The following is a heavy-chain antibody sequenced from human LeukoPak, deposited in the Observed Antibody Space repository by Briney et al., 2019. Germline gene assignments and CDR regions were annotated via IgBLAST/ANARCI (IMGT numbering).Heavy chain of an antibody. D-gene: IGHD4-17*01. Sequence: GGSLRLSCAASGFTFDDYAMHWVRQAPGKGLEWVSGISWNSGSIGYADSVKGRFTISRDNAKNALLLQMNSLRAEDTAVYYCARPQVNDYGDCGIWGQGTMVAVSS. CDR1: GFTFDDYA. CDR2: ISWNSGSI. CDR3: ARPQVNDYGDCGI. V-gene: IGHV3-9*01. J-gene: IGHJ3*02.